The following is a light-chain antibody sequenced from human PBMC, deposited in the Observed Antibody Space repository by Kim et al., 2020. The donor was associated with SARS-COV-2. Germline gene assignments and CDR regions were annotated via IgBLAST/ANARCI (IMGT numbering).Light chain of an antibody. V-gene: IGKV3-11*01. J-gene: IGKJ2*01. Sequence: LSPEGAAPLSSRARRSVGNYLAWYQQKRGQAPRLLMYDVSNRATGIPARFSGSGSGTDFTLTISSLEPEDFALYYCQQRSGWPNTFGQGTKLEI. CDR3: QQRSGWPNT. CDR1: RSVGNY. CDR2: DVS.